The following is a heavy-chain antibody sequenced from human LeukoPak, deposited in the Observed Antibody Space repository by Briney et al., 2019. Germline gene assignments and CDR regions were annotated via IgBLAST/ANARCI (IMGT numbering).Heavy chain of an antibody. D-gene: IGHD2-15*01. CDR1: LDSTTSNF. Sequence: SETLSLTCTVSLDSTTSNFWSWVRQPPGKGLEWIGEIHRSGSPNYNPSLQSRVTISIDRSRNQIVLELPSVTAADTAVYYCAKDCSGGTCYVDFWGQGTLVTVSS. J-gene: IGHJ4*02. CDR3: AKDCSGGTCYVDF. CDR2: IHRSGSP. V-gene: IGHV4-4*02.